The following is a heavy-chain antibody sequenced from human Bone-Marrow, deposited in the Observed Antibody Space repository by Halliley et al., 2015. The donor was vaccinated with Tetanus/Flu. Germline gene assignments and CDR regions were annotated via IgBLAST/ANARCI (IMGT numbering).Heavy chain of an antibody. CDR2: IKWDDNK. CDR3: ARILGGDYVEYLDS. J-gene: IGHJ4*02. D-gene: IGHD4-17*01. V-gene: IGHV2-70*11. Sequence: EWLARIKWDDNKYYNTSLKTRLTISKYTSKNQVVLTVTNMDPVDTATYYCARILGGDYVEYLDSCGQGTLVTVSS.